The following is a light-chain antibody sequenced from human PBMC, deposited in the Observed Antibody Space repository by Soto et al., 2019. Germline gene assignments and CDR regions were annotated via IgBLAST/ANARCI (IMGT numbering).Light chain of an antibody. CDR2: KAS. CDR3: QQYNTHWT. CDR1: HSISSW. J-gene: IGKJ1*01. Sequence: DIQMTQSPSTLSASVGYRVTITCRASHSISSWLAWYQQKPGKAPKLLIYKASNLESGVPSRFSGSGSGTEFTLTISSPQPDDLASYYCQQYNTHWTFGQGTKVDIK. V-gene: IGKV1-5*03.